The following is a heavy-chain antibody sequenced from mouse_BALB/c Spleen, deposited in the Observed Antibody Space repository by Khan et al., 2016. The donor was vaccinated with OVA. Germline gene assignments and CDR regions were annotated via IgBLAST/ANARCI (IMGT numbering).Heavy chain of an antibody. CDR1: GISITSGNYR. CDR2: IYYSGTV. J-gene: IGHJ1*01. CDR3: ARDYGSLYWYFDV. Sequence: EVKVEESGPGLVKPSQTVSLTCTVTGISITSGNYRWSWIRQFPGNKLEWIGNIYYSGTVTYNPSLTSRTTITRDTSKNQFSLEMNSLTAEDAATYSCARDYGSLYWYFDVWGAGTTVTVSS. D-gene: IGHD1-1*01. V-gene: IGHV3-5*02.